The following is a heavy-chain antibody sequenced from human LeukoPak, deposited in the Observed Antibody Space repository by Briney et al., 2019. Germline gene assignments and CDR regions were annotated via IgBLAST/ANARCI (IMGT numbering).Heavy chain of an antibody. CDR1: GGSITNSSYY. D-gene: IGHD5-18*01. CDR3: ARRLPRHSYGLWGYEDY. Sequence: SETLSLTCTVSGGSITNSSYYWGWIRQPPGKGLEWIGSIYYSGSTYYNPSLKSRFTISVDTSKNQFSLKLSSVTAADTALYYCARRLPRHSYGLWGYEDYWGQGTLVTVSS. CDR2: IYYSGST. J-gene: IGHJ4*02. V-gene: IGHV4-39*01.